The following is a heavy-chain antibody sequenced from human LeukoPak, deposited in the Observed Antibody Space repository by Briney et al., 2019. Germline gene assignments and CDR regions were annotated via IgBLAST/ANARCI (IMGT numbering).Heavy chain of an antibody. CDR2: MLPYGGQA. D-gene: IGHD1-26*01. CDR1: GYAFTTYD. CDR3: ARGVGELVSVDHLYYMDV. Sequence: ASVKVSCTASGYAFTTYDINWVRHAPGQGLEWMGWMLPYGGQAGYAQKFQGRVTMTRDTSKSTAFMELTSLTSEDTAVYYCARGVGELVSVDHLYYMDVWGKGTTVTVSS. V-gene: IGHV1-8*01. J-gene: IGHJ6*03.